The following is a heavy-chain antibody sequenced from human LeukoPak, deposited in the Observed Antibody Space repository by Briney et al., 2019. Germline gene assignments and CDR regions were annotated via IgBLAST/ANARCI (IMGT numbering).Heavy chain of an antibody. J-gene: IGHJ4*02. D-gene: IGHD4-17*01. V-gene: IGHV3-21*01. Sequence: GGSLRLSCAASGFTFSSYSMNWVRQAPGKGLEWVSSISSSSSYIYYADSVKGRFTISRDNAKNSLYLQMNSLRAEDTAVYYCAREFDDYGDEGDYFDYWGQGTLVTVSS. CDR2: ISSSSSYI. CDR1: GFTFSSYS. CDR3: AREFDDYGDEGDYFDY.